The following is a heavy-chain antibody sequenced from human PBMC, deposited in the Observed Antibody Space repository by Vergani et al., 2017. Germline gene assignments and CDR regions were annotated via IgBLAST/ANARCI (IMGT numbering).Heavy chain of an antibody. J-gene: IGHJ5*02. V-gene: IGHV4-4*07. CDR3: ARIRVVAATFSSFGWFDP. CDR1: GGSISSYY. CDR2: IYTSGST. D-gene: IGHD2-15*01. Sequence: QVQLQESGPGLVKPSETLSLTCTVSGGSISSYYWSWIRQPAGKGLEWIGRIYTSGSTNYNPSLKSRVTMSVDTSKNQFSLKLSSVTAADTAVYYCARIRVVAATFSSFGWFDPWGQGTLVTVSS.